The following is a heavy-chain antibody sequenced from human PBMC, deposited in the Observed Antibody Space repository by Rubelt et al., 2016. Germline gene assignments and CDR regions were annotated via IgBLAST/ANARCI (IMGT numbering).Heavy chain of an antibody. CDR1: GGTFSSYA. J-gene: IGHJ4*02. CDR3: ARDSQWGGDYFDY. Sequence: QVQLVQSGAEVKKPGASVKVSCKASGGTFSSYAISWVRQAPGQGLEWMGRIIPILGIANYAQKFQCRVTITADKSTSTAYMELSSLRSEDTAVYYCARDSQWGGDYFDYWGQGTLVTVSS. V-gene: IGHV1-69*04. CDR2: IIPILGIA. D-gene: IGHD3-16*01.